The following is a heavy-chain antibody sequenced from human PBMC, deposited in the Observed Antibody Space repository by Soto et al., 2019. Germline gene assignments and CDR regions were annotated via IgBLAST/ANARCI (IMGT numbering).Heavy chain of an antibody. CDR2: IDPRSGGT. CDR3: ATDDYGIFPY. J-gene: IGHJ4*02. V-gene: IGHV1-2*02. Sequence: ASVKVSCKVSGYPFTTYYIHWVRQAPGQGLEWMGWIDPRSGGTVYEQKFQGRVTMTRDKSISTVYMDLSGLTSDDTALYYCATDDYGIFPYWGQGSLVTVSS. D-gene: IGHD3-10*01. CDR1: GYPFTTYY.